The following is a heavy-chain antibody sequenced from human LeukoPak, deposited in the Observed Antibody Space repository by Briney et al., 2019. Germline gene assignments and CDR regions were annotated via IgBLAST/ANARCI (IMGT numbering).Heavy chain of an antibody. CDR3: AGVTGYSFGWGVLTGYYVGGYFDY. V-gene: IGHV3-7*03. D-gene: IGHD3-9*01. CDR2: IKQDGSEK. Sequence: GGSLRLSCAASGFTFSSYWMSWVRQAPGKGLEWVANIKQDGSEKYYVDSVKGRFTISRDNAKNSPYLQMNSLRAEDTAVYYCAGVTGYSFGWGVLTGYYVGGYFDYWGQGTLVTVSS. CDR1: GFTFSSYW. J-gene: IGHJ4*02.